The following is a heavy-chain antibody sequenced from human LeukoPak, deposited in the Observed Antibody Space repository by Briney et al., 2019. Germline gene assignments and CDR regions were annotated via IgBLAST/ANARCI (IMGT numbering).Heavy chain of an antibody. CDR1: GFTFSSYG. Sequence: PGGSLRLSCAASGFTFSSYGMHWVRQAPGKGLEWVAVISYDGSNKYYADSVKGRFTISRDNSKNTLYLQMNSLRAEDTAVYYCAKARDYYEYYFDYWGQGTLVTVSS. CDR2: ISYDGSNK. V-gene: IGHV3-30*18. CDR3: AKARDYYEYYFDY. J-gene: IGHJ4*02. D-gene: IGHD2-21*02.